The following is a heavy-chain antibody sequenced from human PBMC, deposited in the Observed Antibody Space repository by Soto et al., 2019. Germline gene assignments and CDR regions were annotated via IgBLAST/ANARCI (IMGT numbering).Heavy chain of an antibody. CDR3: ARGGDGYNSGY. J-gene: IGHJ4*02. CDR2: IIPIFGTA. CDR1: GGTFSSYA. V-gene: IGHV1-69*01. Sequence: QVQLVHSGAEVKKPGSSVKVSCKASGGTFSSYAISWVRQAPGQGLEWMGGIIPIFGTANYAQKVQGRVMITADESTSTAYMEPSSLRSEETAVYYSARGGDGYNSGYWGQGTLVTVTS. D-gene: IGHD5-12*01.